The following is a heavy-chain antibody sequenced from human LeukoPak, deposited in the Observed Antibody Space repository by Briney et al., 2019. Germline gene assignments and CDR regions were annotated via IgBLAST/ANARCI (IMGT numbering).Heavy chain of an antibody. CDR1: GGSISGSGYY. CDR2: IYFSGST. D-gene: IGHD3-16*01. V-gene: IGHV4-39*07. CDR3: ARGGTFNWFDP. Sequence: PSETLSLTCTVSGGSISGSGYYWGWNRQPPGKGLEWIGNIYFSGSTYYNPSLKSRVTISLDTSNNQFSLKLTSVTAADTAVFYCARGGTFNWFDPWGQGTLVTVSS. J-gene: IGHJ5*02.